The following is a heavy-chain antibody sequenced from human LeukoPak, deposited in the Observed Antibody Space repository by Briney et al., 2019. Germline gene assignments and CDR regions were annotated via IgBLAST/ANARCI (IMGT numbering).Heavy chain of an antibody. CDR2: ISGSGVST. CDR1: RFTFSSFG. CDR3: AKLLDGAGTGS. D-gene: IGHD3-10*01. V-gene: IGHV3-23*01. J-gene: IGHJ4*02. Sequence: GGSLRLSCAASRFTFSSFGMSWVRQAPGEGLEWVSSISGSGVSTYYADSVKGRFTISRDNSKNTLYLQMNSLRAEDTAVYYCAKLLDGAGTGSWGQGTLVTVSS.